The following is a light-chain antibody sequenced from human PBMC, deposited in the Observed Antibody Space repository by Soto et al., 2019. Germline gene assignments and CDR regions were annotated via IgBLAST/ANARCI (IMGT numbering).Light chain of an antibody. CDR3: QQFNSWPRT. CDR2: GAS. V-gene: IGKV3-20*01. Sequence: EMVLTQSPDTLSLSPGERATLSCRASQSVSNNYLAWYQQKPGQAPRLLIYGASNRATGIPDRFSGSGSGTDFTLTISRLEPEDFAVYYCQQFNSWPRTFGQGTKVDIK. J-gene: IGKJ1*01. CDR1: QSVSNNY.